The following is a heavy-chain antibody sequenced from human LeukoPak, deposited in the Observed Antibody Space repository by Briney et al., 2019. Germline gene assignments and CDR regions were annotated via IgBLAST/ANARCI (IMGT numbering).Heavy chain of an antibody. CDR2: IGRSGGDI. CDR3: AKYAPPTTVVTRYFDY. Sequence: PGGSLRLSCAASGFTFNSYAMAWVRQAPGKGLEWVSVIGRSGGDIHYVDSVKGRFTISRDNSKNTLYLQMNSLRAEDTAVYYCAKYAPPTTVVTRYFDYWGQGTLVTVSS. V-gene: IGHV3-23*01. CDR1: GFTFNSYA. D-gene: IGHD4-23*01. J-gene: IGHJ4*02.